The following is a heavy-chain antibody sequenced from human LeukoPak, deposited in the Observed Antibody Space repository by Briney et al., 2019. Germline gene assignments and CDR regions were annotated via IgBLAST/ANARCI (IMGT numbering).Heavy chain of an antibody. CDR2: IDSRSHTI. D-gene: IGHD3-3*01. J-gene: IGHJ4*02. V-gene: IGHV3-48*01. CDR3: ARGSYYDFWSGYQISHFDY. Sequence: GGSLRLSCAASGFTFSNYNMNWVRQAPGKGLEWVSYIDSRSHTIYYAASVKGRFTISRDNAKNSLFLQMNRLRAEDTAVYYCARGSYYDFWSGYQISHFDYWGQAIWVTVSS. CDR1: GFTFSNYN.